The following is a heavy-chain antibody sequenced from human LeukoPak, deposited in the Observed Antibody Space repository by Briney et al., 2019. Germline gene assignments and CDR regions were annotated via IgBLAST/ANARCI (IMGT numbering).Heavy chain of an antibody. CDR2: INHSGST. J-gene: IGHJ5*02. CDR1: GGSFSGYY. Sequence: SETLSLSCAVYGGSFSGYYWIWIRQPPGKGLEWIGEINHSGSTNYNPSLKSRVTISVDTSKNQFSLKLSSVTAADTAVYYCARHGLLWFGELVKIGWFDPWGQGTLVTVSS. V-gene: IGHV4-34*01. CDR3: ARHGLLWFGELVKIGWFDP. D-gene: IGHD3-10*01.